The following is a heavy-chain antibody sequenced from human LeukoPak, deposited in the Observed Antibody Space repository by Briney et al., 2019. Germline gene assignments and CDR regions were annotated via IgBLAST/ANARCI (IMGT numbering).Heavy chain of an antibody. CDR2: IWYDGSNK. Sequence: GGSLRLSCAASGFTFSSYGMHWVRKAPGKGLEWVAVIWYDGSNKYYADSVKGRFTISRDNSKNTLYLQMNSLRAEDTAVYYCARGSDYFLDYWGQGTLVTVSS. J-gene: IGHJ4*02. V-gene: IGHV3-33*01. D-gene: IGHD2/OR15-2a*01. CDR3: ARGSDYFLDY. CDR1: GFTFSSYG.